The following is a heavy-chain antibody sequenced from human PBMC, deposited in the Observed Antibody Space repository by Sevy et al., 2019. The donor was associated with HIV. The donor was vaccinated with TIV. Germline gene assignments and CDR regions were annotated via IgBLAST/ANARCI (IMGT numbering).Heavy chain of an antibody. CDR2: IRSTGDTI. J-gene: IGHJ4*02. Sequence: GGSLRLSCAASGFTFSDYNMIWIRQAPGRGLEWISYIRSTGDTIYYADSVKGRFTISRDNAKNSLYLQMNSLTAGDTAVYYCARHFWGGISSNFEFWGQGTLVTVSS. CDR3: ARHFWGGISSNFEF. V-gene: IGHV3-11*01. D-gene: IGHD3-3*02. CDR1: GFTFSDYN.